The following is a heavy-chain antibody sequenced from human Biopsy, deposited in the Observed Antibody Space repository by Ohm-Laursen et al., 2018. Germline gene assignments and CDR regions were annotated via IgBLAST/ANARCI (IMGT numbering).Heavy chain of an antibody. D-gene: IGHD1-1*01. J-gene: IGHJ4*02. CDR2: FAPESGKI. V-gene: IGHV1-24*01. CDR1: GYTLTDIS. CDR3: AADINVWNVNY. Sequence: GASVKVSCKVSGYTLTDISMHWVRQAPGQGLEWMGGFAPESGKIVYSQKFQGRVTMTEDTSTGTAYMELSSLRSEDTAVYYCAADINVWNVNYWGQGTQVTVSS.